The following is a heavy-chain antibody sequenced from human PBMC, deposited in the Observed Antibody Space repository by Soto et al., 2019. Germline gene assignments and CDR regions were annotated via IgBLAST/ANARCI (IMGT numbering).Heavy chain of an antibody. Sequence: GGSLRLSCAASGFTFSDYYMSWIRQAPGKGLEWISHISDSATTMYYADSVKGRFTISRDDARKSLFLHMNSLRAEDTAVYYCARDTAFISSGLFNPWGQGTLVTVSS. D-gene: IGHD3-22*01. V-gene: IGHV3-11*01. CDR2: ISDSATTM. J-gene: IGHJ5*02. CDR1: GFTFSDYY. CDR3: ARDTAFISSGLFNP.